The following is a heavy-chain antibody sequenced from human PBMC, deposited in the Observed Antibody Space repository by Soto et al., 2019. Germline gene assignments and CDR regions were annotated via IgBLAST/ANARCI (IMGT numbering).Heavy chain of an antibody. CDR2: ISAYNGNT. V-gene: IGHV1-18*01. D-gene: IGHD3-10*01. CDR1: GYTFTSYG. J-gene: IGHJ4*02. CDR3: ARVYNRRVRGVIDHFDY. Sequence: QVQLVQSGAEVKKPGASVKVSCKASGYTFTSYGSSWVRQAPGQGLEWMGWISAYNGNTNYAQKLQARVTMTTDTSTSTAYMELRSLRSDDTAVYYCARVYNRRVRGVIDHFDYWGQGTLVTVSS.